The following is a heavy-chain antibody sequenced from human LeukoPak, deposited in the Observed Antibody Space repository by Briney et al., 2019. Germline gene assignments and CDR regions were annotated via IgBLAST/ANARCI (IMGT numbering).Heavy chain of an antibody. D-gene: IGHD5-12*01. CDR1: GGSFSGYY. J-gene: IGHJ4*02. V-gene: IGHV4-34*01. CDR2: INHSGNT. CDR3: ATVYSGYDVVGEDY. Sequence: SETLSLTCAVYGGSFSGYYWSWIRQPPGKGLEWVGEINHSGNTNYNPSLKSRVTISVDTSKNQFSLNLSSVTAADTAVYYCATVYSGYDVVGEDYWGQGTLVTVSS.